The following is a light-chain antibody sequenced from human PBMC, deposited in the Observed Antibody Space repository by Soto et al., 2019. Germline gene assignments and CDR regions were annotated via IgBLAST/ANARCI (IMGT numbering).Light chain of an antibody. CDR1: SSDIGAYNY. V-gene: IGLV2-14*01. Sequence: QSALTQPASVSGSPGQSITISCTGTSSDIGAYNYVSWYQQHPGKAPKLIFYEVSNRPSGVSDRFSGSKSGNTASLTISGLQAEDEADYYCSSYTGTNTWVFGGGTKLTVL. CDR2: EVS. CDR3: SSYTGTNTWV. J-gene: IGLJ3*02.